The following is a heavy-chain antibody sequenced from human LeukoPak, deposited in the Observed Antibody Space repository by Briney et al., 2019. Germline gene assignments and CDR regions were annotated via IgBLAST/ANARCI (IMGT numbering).Heavy chain of an antibody. J-gene: IGHJ4*02. CDR2: IKYHGSDE. D-gene: IGHD3-10*01. CDR3: ARIGGSGTYWDY. Sequence: GGSLRLSCAASGFTFSDYWMSWVRQAPGKGLEWVANIKYHGSDEHYVDSVRGRFAISRDNAKNSLFLQMNSLRAEDTAVYYCARIGGSGTYWDYWGQGTLVTVSS. CDR1: GFTFSDYW. V-gene: IGHV3-7*01.